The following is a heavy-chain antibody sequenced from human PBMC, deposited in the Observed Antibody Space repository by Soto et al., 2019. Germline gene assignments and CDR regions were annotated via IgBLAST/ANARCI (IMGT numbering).Heavy chain of an antibody. CDR3: ARVGYYGSGSKYYYYYGMDV. J-gene: IGHJ6*02. CDR1: GGTFSSYA. V-gene: IGHV1-69*13. D-gene: IGHD3-10*01. CDR2: IIPIFGTA. Sequence: ASVKVSCKVSGGTFSSYAISWVRQAPGQGLEWMGGIIPIFGTANYAQKFQGRVTITADESTSTAYMELSSLRSEDTAVYYCARVGYYGSGSKYYYYYGMDVWGQGTTVTISS.